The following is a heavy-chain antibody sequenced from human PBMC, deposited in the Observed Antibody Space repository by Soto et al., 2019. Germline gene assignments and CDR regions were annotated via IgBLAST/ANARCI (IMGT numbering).Heavy chain of an antibody. CDR1: GFNFSTYA. CDR3: AKDRYGDYGGIDY. V-gene: IGHV3-23*01. D-gene: IGHD4-17*01. J-gene: IGHJ4*02. Sequence: EVQLLESGGGLVQPGGSLRLSCAASGFNFSTYAMIWVRQAPGNGLEWVSVITGSGGSTYYADSVKGRFTISRDTSKNTLFLQMNSLRAEDTAVYYCAKDRYGDYGGIDYWGQGTMVTVSS. CDR2: ITGSGGST.